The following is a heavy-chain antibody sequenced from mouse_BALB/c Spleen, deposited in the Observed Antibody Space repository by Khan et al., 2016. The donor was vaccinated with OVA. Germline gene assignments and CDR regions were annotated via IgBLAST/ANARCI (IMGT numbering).Heavy chain of an antibody. J-gene: IGHJ3*01. CDR1: GFTFSNYG. V-gene: IGHV5-6*01. D-gene: IGHD4-1*01. Sequence: EVKLLESGGDLVKPGGSLKLSCAASGFTFSNYGMSWVRQTPDKRLEWVATISSDGTYTYYPDSVKGRFTISRNNAKNTLYLQMSSLKSEDTAMYYCTSHFTGSFAYWGQGTLVTVSA. CDR3: TSHFTGSFAY. CDR2: ISSDGTYT.